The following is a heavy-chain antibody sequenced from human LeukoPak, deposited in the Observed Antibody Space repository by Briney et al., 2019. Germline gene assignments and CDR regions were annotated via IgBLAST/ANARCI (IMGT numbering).Heavy chain of an antibody. Sequence: ASVKVSCKASGYTFTSYAMHWVRQAPGQRLEWMGWINAGNGNTKYSQKFQGRVTITRDTSASTAYMELSSLRSEDTAVYCCARESSGWYFGDAFDIWGQGTMVTVSS. J-gene: IGHJ3*02. D-gene: IGHD6-19*01. CDR3: ARESSGWYFGDAFDI. V-gene: IGHV1-3*01. CDR2: INAGNGNT. CDR1: GYTFTSYA.